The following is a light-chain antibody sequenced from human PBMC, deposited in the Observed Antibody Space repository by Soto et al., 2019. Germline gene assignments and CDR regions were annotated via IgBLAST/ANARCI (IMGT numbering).Light chain of an antibody. CDR3: QKYSSVPV. V-gene: IGKV1-27*01. J-gene: IGKJ3*01. CDR2: AAS. Sequence: DIQMTQSPTSLSASVGDRVTITCRASQGIRNFVAWYQQKPGKAPKILIYAASTLQSGVPSRFSGSGSGTDVTLTINSLQPEDVETYACQKYSSVPVFGPWTKVEIK. CDR1: QGIRNF.